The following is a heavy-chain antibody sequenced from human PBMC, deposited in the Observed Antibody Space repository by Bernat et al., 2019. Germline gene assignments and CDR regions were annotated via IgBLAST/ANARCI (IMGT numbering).Heavy chain of an antibody. CDR1: GFTFSSYW. CDR2: IKQEGSEK. Sequence: EVQLVESGGGLVQPGGSLRLSCAASGFTFSSYWMSWVRQAPGKGLEWVANIKQEGSEKYYVDSVKGRFTISRDNAKNSLYLQMNSLRAEDTAVYYCAREIRAISKLLREFDPWGQGTLVTVSS. V-gene: IGHV3-7*04. J-gene: IGHJ5*02. D-gene: IGHD2-15*01. CDR3: AREIRAISKLLREFDP.